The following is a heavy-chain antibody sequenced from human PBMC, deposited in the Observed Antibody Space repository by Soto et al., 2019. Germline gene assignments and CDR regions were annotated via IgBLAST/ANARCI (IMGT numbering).Heavy chain of an antibody. J-gene: IGHJ3*02. CDR1: GFTFSSYA. V-gene: IGHV3-64*01. Sequence: PGGSLRLSCAASGFTFSSYAMHWVRQAPGKGLEYVSAISSNGGSTYYANSVKGRFTISRDNSKNTLYLQMGSLRAEDMAVYYCARGRRAGIAVADDAFDIWGQGTMVTVSS. D-gene: IGHD6-19*01. CDR2: ISSNGGST. CDR3: ARGRRAGIAVADDAFDI.